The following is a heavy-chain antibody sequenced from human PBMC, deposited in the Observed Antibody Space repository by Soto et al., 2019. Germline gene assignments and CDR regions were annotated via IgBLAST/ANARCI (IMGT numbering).Heavy chain of an antibody. Sequence: GGSLRLSCAASGFTFGSYWMSWVGQAPGKGLEWVANMKQDGSEEYYVDSVKGRFTISRDNAKNSLYLQMNSLRAEDAAVYYCARVSYIRSDRLRGRDNRFDPWGQGTRGSVAS. CDR3: ARVSYIRSDRLRGRDNRFDP. J-gene: IGHJ5*02. CDR1: GFTFGSYW. D-gene: IGHD2-21*01. V-gene: IGHV3-7*01. CDR2: MKQDGSEE.